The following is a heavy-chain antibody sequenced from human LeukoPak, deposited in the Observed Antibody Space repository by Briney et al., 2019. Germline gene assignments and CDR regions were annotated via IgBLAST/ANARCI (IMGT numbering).Heavy chain of an antibody. J-gene: IGHJ4*02. D-gene: IGHD5-24*01. CDR1: GFTVSSNY. CDR3: VRDVWGDRDGFFAY. Sequence: GGSLRLSCAASGFTVSSNYMSWVRHVPGKGLVWVARINTDGRSTSYGESVKGRFTVSRDNAKNTLYVQMNSLRDEDTAVYYCVRDVWGDRDGFFAYWGQGTLVTVSS. V-gene: IGHV3-74*01. CDR2: INTDGRST.